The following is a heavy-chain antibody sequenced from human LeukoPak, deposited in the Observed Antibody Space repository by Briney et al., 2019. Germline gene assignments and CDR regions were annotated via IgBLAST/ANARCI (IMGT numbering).Heavy chain of an antibody. CDR3: ARRAGAYSHPYDY. J-gene: IGHJ4*02. D-gene: IGHD4/OR15-4a*01. Sequence: GGSLRLSCAASGLTFSSYSMEWVRQAPGKGLEWVSYISSSSSYIYYTDSVKGRFTISRDNAKNSLYLQMNSLRAEDTAVYYCARRAGAYSHPYDYWGQGTLVTVSS. CDR2: ISSSSSYI. CDR1: GLTFSSYS. V-gene: IGHV3-21*04.